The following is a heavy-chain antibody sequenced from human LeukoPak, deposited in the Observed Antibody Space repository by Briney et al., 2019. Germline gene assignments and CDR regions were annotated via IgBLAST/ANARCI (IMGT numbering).Heavy chain of an antibody. Sequence: SETLSLTCTVSGGSISSTSYYWGWIRQPPGKGLEWIGSIYYSGSTYYNPSLKSRVTISVDMSKNQFSLRLSSVTAADTAVYYCARDLTIFGVVTEGYWGQGTLVTVSS. V-gene: IGHV4-39*07. CDR1: GGSISSTSYY. CDR3: ARDLTIFGVVTEGY. D-gene: IGHD3-3*01. J-gene: IGHJ4*02. CDR2: IYYSGST.